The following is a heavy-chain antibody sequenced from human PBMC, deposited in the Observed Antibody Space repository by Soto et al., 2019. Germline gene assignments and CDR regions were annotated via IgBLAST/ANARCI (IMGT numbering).Heavy chain of an antibody. D-gene: IGHD5-18*01. CDR3: ARQSEIQLNLDY. Sequence: SETLSLTCTVSGGSISSSSYYWGWIRQPPGKGLEWIGSIYYSGSTYYNPSLKSRVTISVDTSKNQFSLKLSSVTAADTAVYYCARQSEIQLNLDYWGQGTLVTVSS. CDR1: GGSISSSSYY. CDR2: IYYSGST. J-gene: IGHJ4*02. V-gene: IGHV4-39*01.